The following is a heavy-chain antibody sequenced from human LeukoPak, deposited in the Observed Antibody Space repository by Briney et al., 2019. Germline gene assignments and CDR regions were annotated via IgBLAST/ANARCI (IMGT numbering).Heavy chain of an antibody. CDR1: GFTFSSYA. V-gene: IGHV3-23*01. J-gene: IGHJ6*02. D-gene: IGHD6-19*01. CDR3: ASEWLVLYNMDV. CDR2: ISGSGAST. Sequence: GRSLRLSCAASGFTFSSYAMNWVRQSPGKGLEWVSTISGSGASTYYADSVKGRFTISRDNSKNTLYLQMNSLRAEDTAVYYCASEWLVLYNMDVWGRGTTVTVSS.